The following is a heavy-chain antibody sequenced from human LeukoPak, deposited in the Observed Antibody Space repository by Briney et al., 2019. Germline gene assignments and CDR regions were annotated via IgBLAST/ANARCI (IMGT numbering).Heavy chain of an antibody. CDR1: RFHLSCYW. CDR2: IKSDGRST. D-gene: IGHD1-1*01. J-gene: IGHJ4*02. V-gene: IGHV3-74*01. CDR3: ARTYNSHFDY. Sequence: GGSLRLGCSAHRFHLSCYWVETVRQAPGKGLVCVSRIKSDGRSTSYADSVKGRFTITRDDAKNRLYPQINCVRAEDTAVYYCARTYNSHFDYWGQGALVTVSS.